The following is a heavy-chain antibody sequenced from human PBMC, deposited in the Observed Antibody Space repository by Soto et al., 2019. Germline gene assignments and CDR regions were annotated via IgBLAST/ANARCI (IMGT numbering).Heavy chain of an antibody. Sequence: ASVKVSCKASGYTFSGNYMHWVRRAPGQGLEWMGWINPKNGATNSEQEFQGRITMTWDTSTSTGYMELTRLRSDDTAVYYCAPHHYDSSGFFDYWGQGTLVTVSS. D-gene: IGHD3-22*01. J-gene: IGHJ4*02. CDR2: INPKNGAT. CDR1: GYTFSGNY. CDR3: APHHYDSSGFFDY. V-gene: IGHV1-2*02.